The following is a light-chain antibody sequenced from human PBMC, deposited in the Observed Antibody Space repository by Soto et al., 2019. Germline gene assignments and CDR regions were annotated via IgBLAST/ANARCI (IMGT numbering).Light chain of an antibody. CDR3: QQYNSYWT. Sequence: DIQLTQSPSSLSASVGDRVTITCQASHDISKSLNWYQQRPGKAPKLLIHGASSLETGVPSRFSGYGSGTYFTFTISSLQPEDFATYYCQQYNSYWTFGQGTKVEIK. J-gene: IGKJ1*01. CDR2: GAS. CDR1: HDISKS. V-gene: IGKV1-33*01.